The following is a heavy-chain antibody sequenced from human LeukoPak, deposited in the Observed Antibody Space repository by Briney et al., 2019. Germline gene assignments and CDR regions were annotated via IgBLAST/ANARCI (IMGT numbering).Heavy chain of an antibody. Sequence: SETLSLTCAVYGGSFSGYYWSWIRQPPGKGLEWIGEINHSGSTNYNPSLKSRVTTSVDTSKNQFSLKLSSVTAADTAVYYCARKSRYSSSWYNYWGQGTLVTVSS. CDR2: INHSGST. J-gene: IGHJ4*02. CDR3: ARKSRYSSSWYNY. V-gene: IGHV4-34*01. D-gene: IGHD6-13*01. CDR1: GGSFSGYY.